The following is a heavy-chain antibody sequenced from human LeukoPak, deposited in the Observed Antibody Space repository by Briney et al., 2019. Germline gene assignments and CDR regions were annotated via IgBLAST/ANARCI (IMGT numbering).Heavy chain of an antibody. CDR1: GGSFSGYY. J-gene: IGHJ4*02. CDR2: TNHSGGT. D-gene: IGHD6-19*01. V-gene: IGHV4-34*01. Sequence: SETLSLTCAVYGGSFSGYYWSWIRQPPGKGLEWIGETNHSGGTNYNPSLKSRVTISVDTSKNQFSLKLSSVTAADTAVYYCARGLARYSSGWYAYWGQGTLVTVSS. CDR3: ARGLARYSSGWYAY.